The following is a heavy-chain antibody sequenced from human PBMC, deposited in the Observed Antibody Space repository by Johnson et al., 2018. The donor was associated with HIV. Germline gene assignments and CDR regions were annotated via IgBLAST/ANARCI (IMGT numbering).Heavy chain of an antibody. J-gene: IGHJ3*02. CDR3: AKDTASGYTNGGTLDI. CDR2: IYSGGTT. Sequence: VQLVESGGGLVQPGGSLRLSCAASGFTVSSYHMSWVRQAPGKGLEWVSFIYSGGTTYYADSVKGRFTISRDNSNNSIYQQMNSLCPEDTGLYYCAKDTASGYTNGGTLDIWGQGTMVTVSS. CDR1: GFTVSSYH. D-gene: IGHD6-19*01. V-gene: IGHV3-66*02.